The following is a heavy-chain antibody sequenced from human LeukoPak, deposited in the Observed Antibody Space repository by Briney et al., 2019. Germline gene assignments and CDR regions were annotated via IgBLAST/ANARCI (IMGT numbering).Heavy chain of an antibody. CDR1: GGSISSSSYY. CDR2: IYYSGST. CDR3: ARDIQGRDGYNSTHSWVGWFDP. J-gene: IGHJ5*02. D-gene: IGHD5-24*01. Sequence: PSETLSLTCTVSGGSISSSSYYWGWIRQPPGKGLEWIGSIYYSGSTYYNPSLKSRVTISVDTSKNQFSLKLSSVTAADTAVYYCARDIQGRDGYNSTHSWVGWFDPWGQGTLVTVSS. V-gene: IGHV4-39*07.